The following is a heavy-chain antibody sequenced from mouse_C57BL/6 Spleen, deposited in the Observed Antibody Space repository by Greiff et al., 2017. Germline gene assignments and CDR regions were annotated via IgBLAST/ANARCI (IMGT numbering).Heavy chain of an antibody. D-gene: IGHD1-1*01. CDR1: GYSITSGYD. CDR3: ATAVVAGFDY. V-gene: IGHV3-1*01. J-gene: IGHJ2*01. Sequence: EVKLQESGPGMVKPSQSLSLTCTVTGYSITSGYDWHWIRHFPGNKLEWMGYISYSGSTNYNPSLKSRISITHDTSRNHFFLKLNSVTTEDTATYYCATAVVAGFDYWGQGTTLTVSS. CDR2: ISYSGST.